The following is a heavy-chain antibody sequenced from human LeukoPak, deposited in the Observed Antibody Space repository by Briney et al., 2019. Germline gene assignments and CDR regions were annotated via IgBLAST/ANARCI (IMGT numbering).Heavy chain of an antibody. CDR1: GFTFSTYG. J-gene: IGHJ5*02. CDR3: ARDVGYRSWFDP. V-gene: IGHV3-48*01. D-gene: IGHD5-18*01. CDR2: ISGSSNSI. Sequence: GGSLRLSCATSGFTFSTYGMHWVRQAPGKGLEWVSYISGSSNSIYHADSVKGRFTISRDNAKNSLYLQMNSLRAEDTAVYHCARDVGYRSWFDPWGQGTLVIVSS.